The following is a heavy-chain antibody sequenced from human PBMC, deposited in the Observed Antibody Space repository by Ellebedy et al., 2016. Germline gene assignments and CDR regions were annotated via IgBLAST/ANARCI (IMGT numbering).Heavy chain of an antibody. CDR3: ARHPGDSRKNWYFDL. CDR2: IYYSGST. J-gene: IGHJ2*01. V-gene: IGHV4-39*01. D-gene: IGHD6-13*01. Sequence: GSLRLSCTVSGGSISSSSYYWGWIRQPPGKGLEWIGSIYYSGSTYYNPSLKSRVTISVDTSKNQFSLKLSSVTAADTAVYYCARHPGDSRKNWYFDLWGRGTLVTVSS. CDR1: GGSISSSSYY.